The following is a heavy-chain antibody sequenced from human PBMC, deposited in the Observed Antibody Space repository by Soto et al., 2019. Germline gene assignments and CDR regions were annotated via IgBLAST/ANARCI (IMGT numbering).Heavy chain of an antibody. CDR1: GFTFNNYG. Sequence: QVQLVESGGGVVQPGGSLRLSCAASGFTFNNYGMHWVRQAPGKGLEWVAVIWNDGRGYYYATSVKGRFTISRDNSKSTRYLQMSRLRAEDTSVYFCARRQISPPTRGAAAARGGMHVWGQGTTVTVSS. J-gene: IGHJ6*02. CDR3: ARRQISPPTRGAAAARGGMHV. V-gene: IGHV3-33*01. D-gene: IGHD6-13*01. CDR2: IWNDGRGY.